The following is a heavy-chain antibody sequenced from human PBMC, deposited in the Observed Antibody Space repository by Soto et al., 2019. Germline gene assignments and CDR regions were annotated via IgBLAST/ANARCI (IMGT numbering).Heavy chain of an antibody. V-gene: IGHV3-33*01. J-gene: IGHJ4*02. CDR2: IWYDGSKT. CDR3: VRDPAAVTSYFDY. CDR1: GFAFSGYG. Sequence: GGSLRLSCAASGFAFSGYGMHWVRQAPGKGLEWVALIWYDGSKTYHADSVKGRFAISRDDSKSTLFLQMSSLRVDDTAVDYCVRDPAAVTSYFDYWGQGAPVTVSS. D-gene: IGHD4-17*01.